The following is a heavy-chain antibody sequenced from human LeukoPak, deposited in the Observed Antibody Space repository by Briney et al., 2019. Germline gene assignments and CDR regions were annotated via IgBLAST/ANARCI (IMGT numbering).Heavy chain of an antibody. CDR1: GFTFSDYS. CDR2: ISSGGISI. D-gene: IGHD3-10*01. V-gene: IGHV3-11*01. CDR3: ARARDYYGAGDH. J-gene: IGHJ4*02. Sequence: GGSLRLSCSASGFTFSDYSMSWIRQAPGKGLEWVSYISSGGISIYYADSVKGRFTISRDNAKNSLSLQMNSLRAEDTALYYCARARDYYGAGDHWGQGTLVAVSS.